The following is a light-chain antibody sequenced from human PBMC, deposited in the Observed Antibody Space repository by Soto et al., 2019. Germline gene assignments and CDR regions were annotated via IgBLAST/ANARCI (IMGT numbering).Light chain of an antibody. CDR3: SSYTSSSTYV. CDR1: SSDVGSSNG. J-gene: IGLJ1*01. CDR2: DVS. Sequence: SGSPGPPDNISCTGTSSDVGSSNGVSWYQQPPGTAPKLMIYDVSNRPSGVPDRFSGSKSGNTASLTISGLQAEDEADYYCSSYTSSSTYVFGTGTKVTVL. V-gene: IGLV2-18*02.